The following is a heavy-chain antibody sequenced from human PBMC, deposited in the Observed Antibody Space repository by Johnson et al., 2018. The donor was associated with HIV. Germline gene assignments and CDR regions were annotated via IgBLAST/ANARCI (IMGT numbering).Heavy chain of an antibody. V-gene: IGHV3-30*14. CDR2: ISYDGSNK. D-gene: IGHD5-18*01. J-gene: IGHJ3*02. Sequence: QVQLVESGGGLVQPGGSLRLSCAASGFTFSSYAMHWVRQAPGKGLEWVSVISYDGSNKYYADSLKGRFPISRDNSKNTLYLQMNSLRAEDTAVYYCLFGGYSYGLAFDIWGQGTMVTVSS. CDR3: LFGGYSYGLAFDI. CDR1: GFTFSSYA.